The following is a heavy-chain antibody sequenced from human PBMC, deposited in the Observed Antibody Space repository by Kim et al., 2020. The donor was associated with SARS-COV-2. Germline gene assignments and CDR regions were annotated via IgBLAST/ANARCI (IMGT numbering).Heavy chain of an antibody. CDR2: INVGNGNT. CDR1: GYTFISYG. Sequence: ASVKVSCKASGYTFISYGIHWVRQAPGQRLEWMGWINVGNGNTKYSQKFQGRITITRDTSASTAYMELSSLRSKDTAVFYCARGVITATPSEFDYWGQGTLVTVSS. CDR3: ARGVITATPSEFDY. D-gene: IGHD1-20*01. J-gene: IGHJ4*02. V-gene: IGHV1-3*01.